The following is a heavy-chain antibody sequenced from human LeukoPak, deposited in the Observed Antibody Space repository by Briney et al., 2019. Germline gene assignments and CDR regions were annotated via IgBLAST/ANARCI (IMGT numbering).Heavy chain of an antibody. D-gene: IGHD1-1*01. J-gene: IGHJ4*02. Sequence: ASVKVSCKASGYTFTSYYMHWVRQAPGQGLEWMGIINPSGGSTSYAQKFQGRVTMTRDTSASTAYMELSSLRSEDMAVYYCARGALLEPPDYWGQGTLVTVSS. CDR2: INPSGGST. V-gene: IGHV1-46*01. CDR1: GYTFTSYY. CDR3: ARGALLEPPDY.